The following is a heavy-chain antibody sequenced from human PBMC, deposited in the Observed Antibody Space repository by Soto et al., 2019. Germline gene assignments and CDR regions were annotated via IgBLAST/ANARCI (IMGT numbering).Heavy chain of an antibody. V-gene: IGHV1-18*01. CDR1: GYSFTNYD. CDR3: ARYCSSTSCDHYFDY. CDR2: ISPYNGDT. Sequence: ASVKVSCKASGYSFTNYDISWVRQAPGQGLEWMGWISPYNGDTNYAQKLQGRVTMTTDTSTSTAYMELRSLRSDDTTVYYCARYCSSTSCDHYFDYWGQGTLVTVSS. J-gene: IGHJ4*02. D-gene: IGHD2-2*01.